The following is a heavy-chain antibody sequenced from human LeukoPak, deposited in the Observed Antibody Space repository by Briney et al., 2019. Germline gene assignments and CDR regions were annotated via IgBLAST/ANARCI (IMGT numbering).Heavy chain of an antibody. D-gene: IGHD4-17*01. J-gene: IGHJ6*03. CDR2: IYTSGST. CDR3: ARQSTVTKGVGYYYYYMDV. V-gene: IGHV4-4*07. Sequence: PSETLSLTCTVSGGSISSYYWSWIRQPAGKGLEWIGRIYTSGSTNYNPSLKSRVTMSVDTSKNQFSLKLSSVTAADTAVYYCARQSTVTKGVGYYYYYMDVWGKGTTVTDSS. CDR1: GGSISSYY.